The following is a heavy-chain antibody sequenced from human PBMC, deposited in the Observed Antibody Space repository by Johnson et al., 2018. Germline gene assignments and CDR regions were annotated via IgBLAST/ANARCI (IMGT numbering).Heavy chain of an antibody. J-gene: IGHJ3*02. D-gene: IGHD6-19*01. CDR2: IIPIFGTA. CDR1: GGTFSSYA. CDR3: ARDSPGGGWPLDAFDI. V-gene: IGHV1-69*01. Sequence: QVQLVESGAEVKKPGSSVKVSCKASGGTFSSYAISWVRQAPGQGLEWMGGIIPIFGTANYAQKFQGRVTSTADESTRTAYMELSSRSSEDTAVYCWARDSPGGGWPLDAFDIWGQGTMVTVSS.